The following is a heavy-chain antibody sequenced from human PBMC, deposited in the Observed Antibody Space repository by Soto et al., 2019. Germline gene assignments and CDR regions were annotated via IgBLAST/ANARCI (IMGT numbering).Heavy chain of an antibody. Sequence: QMQLVQSGPEVKKPGTSVKVSCKASGFNFTSSAVQWVRQARGQGLELIGWIVVGSGNTNYAQKFQARGTITRDIATSTAYMELSSLRSEYMAVYYCAAAIHDYGDSGCFYFDYWGQGTLVTVSS. J-gene: IGHJ4*02. V-gene: IGHV1-58*01. CDR3: AAAIHDYGDSGCFYFDY. CDR1: GFNFTSSA. CDR2: IVVGSGNT. D-gene: IGHD4-17*01.